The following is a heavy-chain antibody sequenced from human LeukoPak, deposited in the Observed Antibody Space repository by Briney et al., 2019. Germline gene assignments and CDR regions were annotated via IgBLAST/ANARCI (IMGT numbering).Heavy chain of an antibody. V-gene: IGHV4-59*01. D-gene: IGHD3-22*01. CDR3: ARQFGYYDSSGYTSYFDY. Sequence: SETLSLTCTVSGGSISSYYWSWVRQPPEKGLEWIGYIYYSGSTNYNPSLKSRVTISVDTSKNQFSLRLSSVTAADTAVYYCARQFGYYDSSGYTSYFDYRGQGTLVTVSS. J-gene: IGHJ4*02. CDR2: IYYSGST. CDR1: GGSISSYY.